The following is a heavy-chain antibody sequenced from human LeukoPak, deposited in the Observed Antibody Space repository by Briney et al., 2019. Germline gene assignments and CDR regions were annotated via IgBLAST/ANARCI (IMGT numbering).Heavy chain of an antibody. V-gene: IGHV4-59*01. D-gene: IGHD3-9*01. CDR1: GGSISSYY. Sequence: SETLSLTCTVSGGSISSYYWSWIRQPPGKGLEWIGYIYYSGSTNYNPSLKSRVTISVDTSKNQFSLKLSSVTAADTAVYYCARGARGYDILTGYYFHYYYMDVWGKGTTVTVSS. CDR3: ARGARGYDILTGYYFHYYYMDV. CDR2: IYYSGST. J-gene: IGHJ6*03.